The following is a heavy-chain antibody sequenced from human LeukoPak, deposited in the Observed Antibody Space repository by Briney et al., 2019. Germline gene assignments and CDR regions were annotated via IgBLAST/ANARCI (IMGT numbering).Heavy chain of an antibody. V-gene: IGHV4-59*01. J-gene: IGHJ6*02. Sequence: SETLSLTCTVSGGSISSYYWSWIRQPPGKGLEWIGYIYYSGSTNYNPSLKSRVTISVDTSKNQFSLKLSSVTAADTAVYYCARRAAAYYYYGMDVWAKGPRSPSP. CDR1: GGSISSYY. D-gene: IGHD6-13*01. CDR3: ARRAAAYYYYGMDV. CDR2: IYYSGST.